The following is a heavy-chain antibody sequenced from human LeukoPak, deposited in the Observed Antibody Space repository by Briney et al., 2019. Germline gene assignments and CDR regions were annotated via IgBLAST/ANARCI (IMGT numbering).Heavy chain of an antibody. Sequence: GGSLRLSCAASGFSFSSYWMSWVRQAPGKGLEWVANIKQDGSEKYYVASVKGRFTISRDNAKRSLYLQMNSLRAEDTALYFCARGYTTMVEGYFYYYLDVWGKGTTVTVSS. CDR2: IKQDGSEK. V-gene: IGHV3-7*03. J-gene: IGHJ6*03. D-gene: IGHD5-18*01. CDR1: GFSFSSYW. CDR3: ARGYTTMVEGYFYYYLDV.